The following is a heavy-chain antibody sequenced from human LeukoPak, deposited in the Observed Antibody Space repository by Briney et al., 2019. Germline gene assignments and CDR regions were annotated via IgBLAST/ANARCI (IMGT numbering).Heavy chain of an antibody. D-gene: IGHD4-11*01. J-gene: IGHJ4*02. CDR3: ARRHDYSNYPDY. CDR1: GFTFSSYS. Sequence: GGSLRLSCAASGFTFSSYSMNWVRQAPGKGLEWVSSISSRSSYIYYADSVKGRFTISRDNAKNSLYLQMNSLRAEDTAVYYCARRHDYSNYPDYWGQGTLVTVSS. CDR2: ISSRSSYI. V-gene: IGHV3-21*01.